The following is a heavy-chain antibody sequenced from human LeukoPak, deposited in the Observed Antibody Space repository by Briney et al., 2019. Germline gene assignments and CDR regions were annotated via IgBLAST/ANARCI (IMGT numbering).Heavy chain of an antibody. D-gene: IGHD3-10*01. CDR1: GFTVGDNY. J-gene: IGHJ4*02. CDR2: IYSAGDT. V-gene: IGHV3-66*04. Sequence: GGSLRLSCAASGFTVGDNYMSWVRQAPGKGLEWVSLIYSAGDTFYSDSVRGRFTISRDNSKNTLYLQMNSLRAEDTAVYYCGRHRSGSGTYFIDYWGQGTLVSVSS. CDR3: GRHRSGSGTYFIDY.